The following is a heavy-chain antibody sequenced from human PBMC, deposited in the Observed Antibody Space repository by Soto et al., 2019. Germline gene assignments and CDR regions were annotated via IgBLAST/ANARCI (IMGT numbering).Heavy chain of an antibody. CDR1: GGSFSGYY. D-gene: IGHD2-15*01. J-gene: IGHJ6*02. CDR2: INHSGST. Sequence: SETLSLTCAVYGGSFSGYYWSWIRQPPGKGLEWIGEINHSGSTNYNPSLKSRVTISVDTSKNQFSLKLSSVTAADTAVYYCARQRASGGSYYYYYYGMDVWGQGTTVTVSS. V-gene: IGHV4-34*01. CDR3: ARQRASGGSYYYYYYGMDV.